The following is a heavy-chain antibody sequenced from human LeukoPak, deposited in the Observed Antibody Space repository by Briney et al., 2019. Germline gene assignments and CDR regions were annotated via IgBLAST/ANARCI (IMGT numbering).Heavy chain of an antibody. CDR3: AKDRGGYYFDC. CDR2: ISGSGSTT. CDR1: GFTFSSYA. D-gene: IGHD4-23*01. V-gene: IGHV3-23*01. J-gene: IGHJ4*02. Sequence: GGSLRLSCAASGFTFSSYAMSWVRQAPGKGLEWVSAISGSGSTTYYVDSVKGRFTISRDNSKNTLYLQMNSLRAEDTAVYYCAKDRGGYYFDCWGQGTLVTVSS.